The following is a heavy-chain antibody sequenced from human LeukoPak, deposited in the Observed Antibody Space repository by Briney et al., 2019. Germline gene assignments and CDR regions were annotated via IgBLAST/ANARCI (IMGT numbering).Heavy chain of an antibody. Sequence: SETLPLTCAVYGGSFSGYYWSWIRQPPGKGLEWIGEINHSGSTNYNPSLKSRVTISVDTSKNQFSLKLSSVTAADTAVYYCARTTPPLRRVVRHLRYFDYWGQGTLVTVSS. CDR1: GGSFSGYY. V-gene: IGHV4-34*01. J-gene: IGHJ4*02. CDR2: INHSGST. D-gene: IGHD2-2*01. CDR3: ARTTPPLRRVVRHLRYFDY.